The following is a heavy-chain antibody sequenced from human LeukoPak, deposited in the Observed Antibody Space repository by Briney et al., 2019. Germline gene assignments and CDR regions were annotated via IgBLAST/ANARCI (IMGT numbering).Heavy chain of an antibody. CDR2: IYYSGST. D-gene: IGHD4-23*01. CDR1: GGSISSGDYY. V-gene: IGHV4-30-4*08. CDR3: ARDLYGGNGLDYFDY. Sequence: SSQTLSLTCTVSGGSISSGDYYWSWIRQPPGKGLEWIGYIYYSGSTYYNPSLKSRVTISVDTSKNQFSLKLSSVTAADTAVYHCARDLYGGNGLDYFDYWGQGTLVTVSS. J-gene: IGHJ4*02.